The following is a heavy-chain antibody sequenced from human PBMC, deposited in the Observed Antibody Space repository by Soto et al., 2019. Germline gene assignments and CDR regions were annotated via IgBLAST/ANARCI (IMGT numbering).Heavy chain of an antibody. CDR1: GFTFSDYY. V-gene: IGHV3-11*01. CDR2: ISSSGSTI. CDR3: AKAPPRVVTFDP. J-gene: IGHJ5*02. Sequence: PGGSLRLSCAASGFTFSDYYMSWIRQAPGKGLEWVSYISSSGSTIYYADSVKGRFTISRDNSKNTLYLQMSSLRAEDTAVYYCAKAPPRVVTFDPWGQGTLVTVSS. D-gene: IGHD2-21*02.